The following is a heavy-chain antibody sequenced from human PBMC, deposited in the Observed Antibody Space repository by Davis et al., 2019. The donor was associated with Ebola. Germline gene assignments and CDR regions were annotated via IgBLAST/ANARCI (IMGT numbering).Heavy chain of an antibody. CDR1: GYTLTELS. CDR2: FDPEDGET. D-gene: IGHD6-6*01. CDR3: ARDRYGDGSSSGGYNWFDP. J-gene: IGHJ5*02. V-gene: IGHV1-24*01. Sequence: ASVKVSCKVSGYTLTELSMHWVRQAPGKGLEWMGGFDPEDGETIYAQKFQGRVTMTEDTSTSTVYMELSSLRSEDTAVYYCARDRYGDGSSSGGYNWFDPWGQGTLVTVSS.